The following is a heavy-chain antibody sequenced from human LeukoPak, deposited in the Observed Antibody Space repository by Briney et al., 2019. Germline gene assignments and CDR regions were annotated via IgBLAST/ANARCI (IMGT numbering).Heavy chain of an antibody. J-gene: IGHJ5*02. CDR3: ARGSSAGSQLWERWFDP. D-gene: IGHD1-26*01. V-gene: IGHV4-38-2*01. CDR1: GYSISSGYY. Sequence: SETLSLTCAVSGYSISSGYYWGWIRQPPGKGLEWIGSIYHSGSTYYNPSLKSRVTISVDTPKNQLSLKLSSVTAADTGVYYCARGSSAGSQLWERWFDPWGEGTLVTVSS. CDR2: IYHSGST.